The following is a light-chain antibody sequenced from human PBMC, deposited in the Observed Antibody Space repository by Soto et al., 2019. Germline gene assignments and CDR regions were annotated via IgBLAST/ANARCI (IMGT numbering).Light chain of an antibody. J-gene: IGKJ1*01. V-gene: IGKV3-11*01. Sequence: EIVLTQSPATLSLSPGERATLSCSASQSVTSYLAWYQQKPGQAPRLLIYDASNRATGIPARFSGSGSGTDFTLTISRLEPEDFAVYYCQQRSNWPRFGQGTKVDI. CDR3: QQRSNWPR. CDR1: QSVTSY. CDR2: DAS.